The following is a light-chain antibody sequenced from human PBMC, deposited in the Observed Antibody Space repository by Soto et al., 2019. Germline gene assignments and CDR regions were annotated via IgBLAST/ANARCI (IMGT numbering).Light chain of an antibody. CDR2: GAS. Sequence: DIQMTQSPPSLSASVGDRVTITCRASRGIDNLLAWFQQKPWKAPKSLIYGASSLQSGVPSKFSGGGSGTDFTLTISSLQPEDSATYYCQQYNSYPLTFGGGTTVEIK. J-gene: IGKJ4*01. V-gene: IGKV1-16*02. CDR3: QQYNSYPLT. CDR1: RGIDNL.